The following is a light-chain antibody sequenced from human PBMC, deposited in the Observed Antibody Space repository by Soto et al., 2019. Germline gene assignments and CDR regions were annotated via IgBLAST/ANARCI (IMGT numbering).Light chain of an antibody. CDR2: DAS. J-gene: IGKJ2*01. V-gene: IGKV3-15*01. CDR3: HQYHNWPPYT. Sequence: EIVMTQSPATLSVSPGERATLSCRASQSVSSNLAWYQQKPGQAPRLLIYDASTRAIGIAARFSGSGSGTAFTLTISSLQSEDFAVYYCHQYHNWPPYTFGQGTKLEIK. CDR1: QSVSSN.